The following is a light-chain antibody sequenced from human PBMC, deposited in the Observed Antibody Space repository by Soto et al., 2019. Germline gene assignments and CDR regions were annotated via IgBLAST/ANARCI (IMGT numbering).Light chain of an antibody. CDR2: GAI. Sequence: EIVLTQSPGTLSLSPGERVTLSCRASESVSSGYVGWYQQKPGQAPRLVIFGAIGRATGIPDRFRGSGSGTDFTLTISSLEPEDFALYYCQQYGSSPPSFGQGTKLEIK. V-gene: IGKV3-20*01. CDR1: ESVSSGY. CDR3: QQYGSSPPS. J-gene: IGKJ2*01.